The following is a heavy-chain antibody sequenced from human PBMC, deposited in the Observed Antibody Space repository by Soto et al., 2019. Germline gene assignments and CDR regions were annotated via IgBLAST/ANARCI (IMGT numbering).Heavy chain of an antibody. V-gene: IGHV3-73*02. Sequence: EVQLVESGGGLVQPGESLKLSCAASGFTFRGSAMDWVRQASGQGLEWVGRIRTKANSYATAYAASVQGRFTISRDDSKSTAYLQMNSLKTEDTAVYYCTGSLLAYCSGGKCHTDYYYYGMDVWGQGTAFTVSS. J-gene: IGHJ6*02. CDR2: IRTKANSYAT. CDR3: TGSLLAYCSGGKCHTDYYYYGMDV. D-gene: IGHD2-15*01. CDR1: GFTFRGSA.